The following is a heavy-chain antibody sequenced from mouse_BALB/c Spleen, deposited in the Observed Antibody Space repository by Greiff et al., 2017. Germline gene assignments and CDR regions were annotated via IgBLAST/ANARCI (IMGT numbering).Heavy chain of an antibody. D-gene: IGHD2-4*01. CDR2: ISSGGSYT. CDR1: GFTFSSYT. V-gene: IGHV5-6-4*01. Sequence: EVQLVESGGGLVKPGGSLKLSCAASGFTFSSYTMSWVRQTPEKRLEWVATISSGGSYTYYPDSVKGRFTISRDNAKNTLYLQMSSLKSEDTAMYYCTRWDDYDANWYFDVWGAGTTVTVSS. J-gene: IGHJ1*01. CDR3: TRWDDYDANWYFDV.